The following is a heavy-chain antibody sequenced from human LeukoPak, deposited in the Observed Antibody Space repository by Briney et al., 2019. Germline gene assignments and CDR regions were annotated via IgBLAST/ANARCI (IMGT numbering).Heavy chain of an antibody. D-gene: IGHD3-9*01. V-gene: IGHV3-21*01. CDR2: ISSSSSYI. Sequence: PGGSLRLSCAASGFTFSSYSMNWVRQAPGKGMEWVSSISSSSSYIYYADSVKGRFTISRDNAKNSLYLQMNSLRAEDTAVYYCASKVKYYDILTGPLSWGQGTLVTVSS. CDR3: ASKVKYYDILTGPLS. J-gene: IGHJ4*02. CDR1: GFTFSSYS.